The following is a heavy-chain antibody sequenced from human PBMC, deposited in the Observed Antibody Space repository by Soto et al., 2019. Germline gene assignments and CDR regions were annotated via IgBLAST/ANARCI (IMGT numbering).Heavy chain of an antibody. Sequence: SETLSLTCTVSGGSISGYYWSLIRQPPGKGLEWIGYMYNTGSTVYNPSFKSRVTISVDTSKNQFSLKLNSVTAADTAVYYCARDQTLVYGDHQGAFDIWGQGTMVTVSS. J-gene: IGHJ3*02. D-gene: IGHD4-17*01. CDR1: GGSISGYY. CDR2: MYNTGST. CDR3: ARDQTLVYGDHQGAFDI. V-gene: IGHV4-59*01.